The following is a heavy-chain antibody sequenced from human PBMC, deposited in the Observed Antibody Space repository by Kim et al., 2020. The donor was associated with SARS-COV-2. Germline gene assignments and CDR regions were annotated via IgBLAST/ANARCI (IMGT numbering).Heavy chain of an antibody. V-gene: IGHV3-53*01. J-gene: IGHJ6*02. Sequence: GGSLRLSCAASGFTVSSNYMSWVRQAPGKGLEWVSVIYSGGSTYYADSVKGRFTISRDNSKNTLYLQMNSLRAEDTAVYYCARVGYCSSTSCYFGLSLWGQGTTVTVSS. D-gene: IGHD2-2*01. CDR2: IYSGGST. CDR1: GFTVSSNY. CDR3: ARVGYCSSTSCYFGLSL.